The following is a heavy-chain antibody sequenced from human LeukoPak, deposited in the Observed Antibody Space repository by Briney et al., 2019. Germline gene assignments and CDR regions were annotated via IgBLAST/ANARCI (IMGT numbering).Heavy chain of an antibody. CDR3: ARGGRDGYNDYFDY. CDR2: ISGTGGNT. Sequence: GGSLRLSCAVSGFSFSNYAMSWVRQFPGKGLEWVSGISGTGGNTYYADSVKGRFTISRDNSKNTLYLQMNSLRAEDTAVYYCARGGRDGYNDYFDYWGQGTLVTVSS. V-gene: IGHV3-23*01. J-gene: IGHJ4*02. D-gene: IGHD5-24*01. CDR1: GFSFSNYA.